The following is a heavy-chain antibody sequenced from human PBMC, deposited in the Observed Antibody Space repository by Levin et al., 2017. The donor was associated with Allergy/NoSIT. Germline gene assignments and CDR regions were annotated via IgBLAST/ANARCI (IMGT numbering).Heavy chain of an antibody. Sequence: GSLRLSCAVYGGSFSGYYWSWIRQPPGKGLEWIGEINHSGSTNYNPSLKSRVTISVDTSKNQFSLKLSSVTAADTAVYYCARGGSLSLDDSSSWYGDYWGQGTLVTVSS. CDR2: INHSGST. CDR1: GGSFSGYY. D-gene: IGHD6-13*01. V-gene: IGHV4-34*01. CDR3: ARGGSLSLDDSSSWYGDY. J-gene: IGHJ4*02.